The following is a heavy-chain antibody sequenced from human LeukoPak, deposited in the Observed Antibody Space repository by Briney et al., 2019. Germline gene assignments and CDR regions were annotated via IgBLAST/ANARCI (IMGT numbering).Heavy chain of an antibody. CDR2: INPSGGST. D-gene: IGHD6-19*01. J-gene: IGHJ5*02. V-gene: IGHV1-2*02. CDR1: GYTFTSYY. CDR3: ARGEQWLVGGYNWFDP. Sequence: ASVKVSCKASGYTFTSYYMHWVRQAPGQGLEWMGIINPSGGSTNYAQKFQGRVTMTRDTSISTAYMELSRLRSDDTAVYYCARGEQWLVGGYNWFDPWGQGTLVTVSS.